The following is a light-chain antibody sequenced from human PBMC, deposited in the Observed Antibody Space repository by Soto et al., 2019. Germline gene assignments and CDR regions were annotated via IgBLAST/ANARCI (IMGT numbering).Light chain of an antibody. CDR3: QQYRGRPYT. V-gene: IGKV1-5*03. CDR1: QSISPW. CDR2: RAS. J-gene: IGKJ2*01. Sequence: DIQMTQSPSTLSAYVGERVTITCRASQSISPWLAWYQKKPGKAPNLLIYRASNLQTGVPSRFSGSGSGTEFTLTINSLQPDDFATYYCQQYRGRPYTFGQWTKLEIE.